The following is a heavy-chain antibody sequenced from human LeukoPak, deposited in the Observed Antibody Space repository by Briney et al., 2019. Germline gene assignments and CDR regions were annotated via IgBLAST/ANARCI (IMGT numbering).Heavy chain of an antibody. D-gene: IGHD2-15*01. CDR1: GDSISNARYY. J-gene: IGHJ4*02. Sequence: SETLSLTCTVSGDSISNARYYWAWIRQPLGKGLEYIAHVYYSGSTYYNPSLESRVTLSVDTSKNQFSLRLSSVTAADTAVYYCARAPSGCGGTCPSDHWGPGTLVTVSS. CDR3: ARAPSGCGGTCPSDH. V-gene: IGHV4-39*07. CDR2: VYYSGST.